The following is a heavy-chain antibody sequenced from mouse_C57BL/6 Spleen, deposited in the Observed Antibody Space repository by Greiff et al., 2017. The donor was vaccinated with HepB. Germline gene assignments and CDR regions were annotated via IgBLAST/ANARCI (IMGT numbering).Heavy chain of an antibody. V-gene: IGHV5-6*01. Sequence: EVQLVESGGDLVKPGGSLKLSCAASGFTFSSYGMSWVRQTPDKRLEWVATISSGGSYTYYPDSVKGRFTISRDNAKNTLYLQMSSLKSEDTAMYYCARRGDYALDYWGQGTTLTVSS. J-gene: IGHJ2*01. CDR2: ISSGGSYT. D-gene: IGHD2-4*01. CDR3: ARRGDYALDY. CDR1: GFTFSSYG.